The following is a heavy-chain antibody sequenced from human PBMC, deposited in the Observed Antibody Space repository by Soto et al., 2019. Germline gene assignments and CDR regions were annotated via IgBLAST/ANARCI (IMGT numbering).Heavy chain of an antibody. V-gene: IGHV3-53*01. J-gene: IGHJ6*02. D-gene: IGHD3-10*01. CDR3: ARDRSGSSGYYGMDV. CDR1: VFTVSSNY. CDR2: IYSDGST. Sequence: SFAASVFTVSSNYMRWVRQAPGKGLEWVSVIYSDGSTYYADSVKGRFTISRDNSKNMLYLQMNSLRAEDTAVYYCARDRSGSSGYYGMDVWGQGTTVTVSS.